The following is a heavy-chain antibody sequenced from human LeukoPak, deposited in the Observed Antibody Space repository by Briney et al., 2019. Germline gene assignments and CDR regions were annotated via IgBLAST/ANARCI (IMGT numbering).Heavy chain of an antibody. V-gene: IGHV1-18*01. CDR3: ARDRLTFGGVIAEDAFDI. CDR1: GYTFTSYG. CDR2: ISAYNGNT. J-gene: IGHJ3*02. Sequence: ASVKVSCKASGYTFTSYGISWVRQAPGQGLEWMGWISAYNGNTNYAQKLQGRVTMTTDTSTSTAYMELRSLRSEDTAVYYCARDRLTFGGVIAEDAFDIWGQGTMVTVSS. D-gene: IGHD3-16*02.